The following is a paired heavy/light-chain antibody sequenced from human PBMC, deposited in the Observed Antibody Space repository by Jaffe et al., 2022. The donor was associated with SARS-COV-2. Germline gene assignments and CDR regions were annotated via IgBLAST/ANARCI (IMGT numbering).Light chain of an antibody. V-gene: IGKV4-1*01. CDR2: WAS. J-gene: IGKJ3*01. CDR1: QSVLSNSNNKNF. CDR3: QQYYNNRGFT. Sequence: DIVMTQSPDSLAVSLGERATINCTSSQSVLSNSNNKNFLAWYQQKPGQPPKLLIYWASTRESGVPDRFSGSGSGTDFTLTISSLQAEDVAVYFCQQYYNNRGFTFGPGTKVDIK.
Heavy chain of an antibody. CDR1: GYTFSRFA. V-gene: IGHV1-69*01. Sequence: QVQLVQSGAEVKKPGSSVKVSCKTSGYTFSRFAITWVRQAPGQGLEWMGGMMPMFGTANYAQKFQGRGAISADESTSTAYLELSSLRSDDTAVYYCARVGPDIAALDSWGQGTLVTVSS. CDR2: MMPMFGTA. J-gene: IGHJ4*02. CDR3: ARVGPDIAALDS. D-gene: IGHD6-6*01.